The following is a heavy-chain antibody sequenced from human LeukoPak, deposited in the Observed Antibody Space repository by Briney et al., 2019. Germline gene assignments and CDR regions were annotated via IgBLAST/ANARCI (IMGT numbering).Heavy chain of an antibody. V-gene: IGHV1-69*13. J-gene: IGHJ5*02. Sequence: GASVKVSRKASGGTFSSYAISWVRQAPGQGLEWMGGIIPIFGTANYAQKFQGRVTITADESTSTAYMELSSLRSEDTAVYYCARPTYYYGSGSYYNNWFDPWGQGTLVTVSS. CDR1: GGTFSSYA. CDR2: IIPIFGTA. D-gene: IGHD3-10*01. CDR3: ARPTYYYGSGSYYNNWFDP.